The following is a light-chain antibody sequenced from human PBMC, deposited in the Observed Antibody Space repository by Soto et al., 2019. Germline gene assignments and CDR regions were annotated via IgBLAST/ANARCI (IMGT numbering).Light chain of an antibody. CDR2: KAS. CDR1: QIIGSW. CDR3: QQYNSDPWT. V-gene: IGKV1-5*03. Sequence: DIQMTQSPSTLSASVGDSVTITCRTSQIIGSWLAWYRQRPGKAPNLLIYKASFLESGVPSRFSGSGSGTEFTLTISSLQPEDFATYFCQQYNSDPWTFGQGTKVEI. J-gene: IGKJ1*01.